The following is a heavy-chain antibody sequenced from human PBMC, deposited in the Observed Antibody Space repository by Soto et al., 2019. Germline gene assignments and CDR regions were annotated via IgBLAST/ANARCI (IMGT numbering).Heavy chain of an antibody. CDR2: ISSSSSYI. J-gene: IGHJ5*02. CDR3: ARAGGLLWFGELLT. D-gene: IGHD3-10*01. V-gene: IGHV3-21*01. Sequence: GGSLRLSCAASGFTFSSYSMNWVRQAPGKGLEWVSSISSSSSYIYYADSVKGRFTISRDNAKNSLYLQMNSLRAEDTAVYYCARAGGLLWFGELLTWGQGTLVTVSS. CDR1: GFTFSSYS.